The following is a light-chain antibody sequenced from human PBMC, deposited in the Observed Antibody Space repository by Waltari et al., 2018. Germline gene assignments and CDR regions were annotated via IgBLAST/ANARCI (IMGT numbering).Light chain of an antibody. CDR2: EVS. CDR1: RNDAGNYHL. CDR3: CSYAGSSTRV. V-gene: IGLV2-23*02. Sequence: QSALTQPDSVSRSPGQSITIPSPGSRNDAGNYHLVPWYQQHPGKAPKLMIYEVSKRPSGVSNRFSGSKSGNTASLTISGLQAEDEADYYCCSYAGSSTRVFAGGTKLTVL. J-gene: IGLJ2*01.